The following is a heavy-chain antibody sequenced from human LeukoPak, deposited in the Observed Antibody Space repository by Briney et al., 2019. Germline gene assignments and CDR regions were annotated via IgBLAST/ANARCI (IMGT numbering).Heavy chain of an antibody. D-gene: IGHD4-11*01. J-gene: IGHJ6*03. Sequence: SQTLSLTCTVSGGSISSYYWSWIRQPPGKGLEWIGYIYYSGSTNYNPSLKSRVTISVDTSKNQFSLKLSSVTAADTAVYYCAKTTFAYYYVDVWGKGTTVTVSS. CDR3: AKTTFAYYYVDV. CDR2: IYYSGST. CDR1: GGSISSYY. V-gene: IGHV4-59*01.